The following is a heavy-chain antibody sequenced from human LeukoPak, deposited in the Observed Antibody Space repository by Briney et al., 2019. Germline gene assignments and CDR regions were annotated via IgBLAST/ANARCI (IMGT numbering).Heavy chain of an antibody. D-gene: IGHD6-19*01. CDR3: AKDYSSGWFDY. CDR1: GFSFSDYA. J-gene: IGHJ4*02. CDR2: ISGSGGST. V-gene: IGHV3-23*01. Sequence: GGSLRLSCAASGFSFSDYAIHWVRQAPGKGLEWVSAISGSGGSTYYADSVKGRLTISRDNSKNTLYLQMNSLRAEDTAVYYCAKDYSSGWFDYWGQGTLVTVSS.